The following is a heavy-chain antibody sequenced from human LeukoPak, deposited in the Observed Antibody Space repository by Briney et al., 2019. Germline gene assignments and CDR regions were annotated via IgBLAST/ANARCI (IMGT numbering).Heavy chain of an antibody. J-gene: IGHJ4*02. CDR1: GLFVSGNH. CDR2: IYSGGNT. V-gene: IGHV3-66*01. CDR3: ARGTIDVFGDPYYFDC. Sequence: GMSLRLSCVASGLFVSGNHMIWVRQAPGKGLEWVSVIYSGGNTYYADSVKDRFTISRDNSKNTLYLQMNSLRAEDTAVYYCARGTIDVFGDPYYFDCWGQRTLVTVSS. D-gene: IGHD3-10*01.